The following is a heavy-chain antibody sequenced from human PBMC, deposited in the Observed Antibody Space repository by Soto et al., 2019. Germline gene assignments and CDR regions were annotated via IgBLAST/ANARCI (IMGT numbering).Heavy chain of an antibody. CDR1: GDSVSGGDSY. CDR2: TSFSGYT. Sequence: QVQLQESGPGLVKPSQTLSLTCTVSGDSVSGGDSYWSWIRQPPGKALEWIGYTSFSGYTSYTPSLKSRVTISVDMSKSQFSLRLTSVTAADTAIYYCVXXXXXXHYATSGPGTFDKWGQGTLVSVSS. D-gene: IGHD3-22*01. V-gene: IGHV4-30-4*01. J-gene: IGHJ4*02. CDR3: VXXXXXXHYATSGPGTFDK.